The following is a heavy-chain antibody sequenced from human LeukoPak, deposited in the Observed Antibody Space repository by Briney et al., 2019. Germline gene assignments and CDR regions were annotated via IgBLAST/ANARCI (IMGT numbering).Heavy chain of an antibody. V-gene: IGHV3-23*01. Sequence: GGSLRLSCSASGFTFSSYAMSWVRQAPGVGLEWVSAISGGGGSTWYADSVKGRFTISRDNSKNTLYMQMNSLRAEDTAVYYCAKDSYDSSGSRYDYWGQGTLVTVS. J-gene: IGHJ4*02. CDR2: ISGGGGST. D-gene: IGHD3-22*01. CDR3: AKDSYDSSGSRYDY. CDR1: GFTFSSYA.